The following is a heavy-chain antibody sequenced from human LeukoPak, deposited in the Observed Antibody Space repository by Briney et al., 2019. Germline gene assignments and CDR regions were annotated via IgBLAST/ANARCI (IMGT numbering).Heavy chain of an antibody. CDR3: ARDRGYYDSTDY. V-gene: IGHV1-2*06. CDR1: GYTFTGYY. CDR2: INPNSGGT. J-gene: IGHJ4*02. D-gene: IGHD3-22*01. Sequence: ASVKVSCKASGYTFTGYYMHWVRRAPGQGLEWMGRINPNSGGTNYAQKFQGRVTMTRDTSISTAYMELSRLRSDDTAVYYCARDRGYYDSTDYWGQGTLVTVSS.